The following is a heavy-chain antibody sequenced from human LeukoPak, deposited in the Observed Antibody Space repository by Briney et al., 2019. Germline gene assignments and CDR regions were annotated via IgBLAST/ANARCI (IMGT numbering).Heavy chain of an antibody. J-gene: IGHJ3*01. D-gene: IGHD3-9*01. V-gene: IGHV2-5*02. CDR1: GFSLSTSGES. CDR3: AHKFLTAAGDAFDV. Sequence: SGPTLVKSTQTLTLTCTFSGFSLSTSGESVGWVRQPPGKALEWLALIYWGGEKRYNPSLKSRLTITKDPSKNQVVLTMTNMDPVDTATYYCAHKFLTAAGDAFDVWGQGTVVIVSS. CDR2: IYWGGEK.